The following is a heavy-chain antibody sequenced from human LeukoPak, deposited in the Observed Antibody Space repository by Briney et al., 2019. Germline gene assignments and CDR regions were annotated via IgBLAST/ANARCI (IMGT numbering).Heavy chain of an antibody. Sequence: GGSLRLSCAASGFTFSSYSMNWVRQAPGKGLEWVSSISSSSSYLYYADSVKGRFTISRDNAKNSLYLQMNSLRAEDTAVYYCARETQYSSGWYLEGGFDPWGQGTLVTVSS. CDR2: ISSSSSYL. CDR1: GFTFSSYS. V-gene: IGHV3-21*01. D-gene: IGHD6-19*01. CDR3: ARETQYSSGWYLEGGFDP. J-gene: IGHJ5*02.